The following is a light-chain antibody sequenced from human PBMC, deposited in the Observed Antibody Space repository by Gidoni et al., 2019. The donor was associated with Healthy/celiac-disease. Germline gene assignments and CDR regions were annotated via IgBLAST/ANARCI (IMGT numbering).Light chain of an antibody. J-gene: IGKJ1*01. CDR1: QSVSSSY. CDR3: QQYGSSPPWT. V-gene: IGKV3-20*01. CDR2: GAS. Sequence: EIVLTQSPGTLSLSPGERATLSCRASQSVSSSYLAWYQQKPGPAPRLLIYGASSRATGIPDMFSGSGSGTDFSLTIIRLEPGDFAVYYCQQYGSSPPWTFGQGTKVEIK.